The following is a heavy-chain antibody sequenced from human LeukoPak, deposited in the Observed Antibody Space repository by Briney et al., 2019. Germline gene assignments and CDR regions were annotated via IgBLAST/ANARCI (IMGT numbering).Heavy chain of an antibody. CDR1: GCTFTSYA. CDR2: INTNTGNP. Sequence: GASVKVSCKASGCTFTSYAMNWVRQAPGQGLEWMGWINTNTGNPTYAQGFTGRFVFSLDTSVSTAYLQISSLKAEDTAVYYCARDRIRSDFWSGYRTSTTPTYYGMDVWGQGTTVTVSS. CDR3: ARDRIRSDFWSGYRTSTTPTYYGMDV. V-gene: IGHV7-4-1*02. D-gene: IGHD3-3*01. J-gene: IGHJ6*02.